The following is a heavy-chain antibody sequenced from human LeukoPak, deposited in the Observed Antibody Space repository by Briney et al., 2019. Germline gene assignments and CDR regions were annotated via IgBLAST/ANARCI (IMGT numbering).Heavy chain of an antibody. J-gene: IGHJ6*02. V-gene: IGHV1-18*01. D-gene: IGHD3-10*01. CDR1: GYTFTSYG. CDR3: ARVRGDEVLPPGLKYYYGMDV. CDR2: ISAYNGNT. Sequence: ASVKVSRKASGYTFTSYGISWVRQAPGQGLEWMGWISAYNGNTNYAQKLQGRVTMTTDTSTSTAYMELRSLRSDDTAVYYCARVRGDEVLPPGLKYYYGMDVWGQGTTVTVPS.